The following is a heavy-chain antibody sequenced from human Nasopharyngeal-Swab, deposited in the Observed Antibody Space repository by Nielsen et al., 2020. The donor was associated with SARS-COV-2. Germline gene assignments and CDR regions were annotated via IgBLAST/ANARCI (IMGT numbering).Heavy chain of an antibody. CDR3: VRSSSWYYFDY. Sequence: SETLSLTCTVSGDSIAYSTFYWGWIRQPPGKGREWIGNIYYNGNTYQNPSLKSRLTISVGKSKNQFSLQLSSVTAADTAVYYCVRSSSWYYFDYWAQGTQVTVSS. CDR2: IYYNGNT. CDR1: GDSIAYSTFY. D-gene: IGHD6-13*01. J-gene: IGHJ4*02. V-gene: IGHV4-39*01.